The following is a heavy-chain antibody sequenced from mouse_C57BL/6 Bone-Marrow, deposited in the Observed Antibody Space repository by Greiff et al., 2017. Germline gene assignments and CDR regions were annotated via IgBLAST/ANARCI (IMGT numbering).Heavy chain of an antibody. Sequence: VQLQESGAELARPGASVKLSCKASGYTFTSYGISWVKQRTGQGLEWIGEIYPRSGNTYYNEKFKGKATLTADKASSTAYMELRSLTSEDSAVYFCARWVPYYYGSSWDYYAMDYWGQGTSVTVSS. CDR3: ARWVPYYYGSSWDYYAMDY. CDR2: IYPRSGNT. J-gene: IGHJ4*01. CDR1: GYTFTSYG. D-gene: IGHD1-1*01. V-gene: IGHV1-81*01.